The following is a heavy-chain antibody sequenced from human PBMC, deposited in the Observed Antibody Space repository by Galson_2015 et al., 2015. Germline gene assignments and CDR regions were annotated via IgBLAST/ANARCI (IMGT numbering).Heavy chain of an antibody. CDR1: GGTFSSYA. CDR3: ARDGDAVERRSWDNWFDP. CDR2: IIPIFGTA. J-gene: IGHJ5*02. Sequence: SVKVSCKASGGTFSSYAISWVRQAPGQGLEWMGGIIPIFGTANYAQKFQGRVTITADESTSTAYMELSSLRSEDTAVYYCARDGDAVERRSWDNWFDPWGQGTLVTVSS. V-gene: IGHV1-69*13. D-gene: IGHD1-1*01.